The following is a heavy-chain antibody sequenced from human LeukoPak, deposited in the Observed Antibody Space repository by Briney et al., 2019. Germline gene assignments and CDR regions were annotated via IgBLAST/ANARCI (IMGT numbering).Heavy chain of an antibody. CDR2: ISSSSSYI. D-gene: IGHD2-2*01. J-gene: IGHJ4*02. Sequence: KSGGSLRLSCAASGFTFSSYSMNWVRQAPGKGLEWVSSISSSSSYIYYADSVKGRFTISRDNAKNSLYLQMNSLRAEDTAAYYCARVWCSSTSCQYDDYWGQGTLVTVSS. CDR3: ARVWCSSTSCQYDDY. V-gene: IGHV3-21*01. CDR1: GFTFSSYS.